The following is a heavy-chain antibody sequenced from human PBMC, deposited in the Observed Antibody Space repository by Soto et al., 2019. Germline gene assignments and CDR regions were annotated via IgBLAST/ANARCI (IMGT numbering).Heavy chain of an antibody. Sequence: QVQLQESGPGLVKPSQTLSLTCTVSGGSISSGGYYWSWIRQHPGKGLEGIGYIYYSGSTYYNPSLKIRVTISVDTSKNQFSLKLGSVTAADTAVYYCATNYGGWLFAGNYYYMDVWGKGTTVTVSS. CDR1: GGSISSGGYY. D-gene: IGHD3-22*01. J-gene: IGHJ6*03. CDR2: IYYSGST. V-gene: IGHV4-31*03. CDR3: ATNYGGWLFAGNYYYMDV.